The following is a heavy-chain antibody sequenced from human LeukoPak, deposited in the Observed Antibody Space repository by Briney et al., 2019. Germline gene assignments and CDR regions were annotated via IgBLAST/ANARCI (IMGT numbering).Heavy chain of an antibody. J-gene: IGHJ4*02. D-gene: IGHD3-10*01. CDR1: GGSVSSGSYY. Sequence: SGTLSLTCTVSGGSVSSGSYYWSWVRQPPGKGLEWIGYIYYSGSTNYNPSLKSRVTISVDTSKNQFSLKLSSVTAADTAVYYCASRDNGSGVVPDYWGQGTLVTVSS. V-gene: IGHV4-61*01. CDR2: IYYSGST. CDR3: ASRDNGSGVVPDY.